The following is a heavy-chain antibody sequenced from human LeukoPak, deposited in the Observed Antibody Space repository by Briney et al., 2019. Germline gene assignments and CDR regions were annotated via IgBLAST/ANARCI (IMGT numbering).Heavy chain of an antibody. CDR2: INPSGGST. V-gene: IGHV1-46*01. J-gene: IGHJ4*02. CDR3: ARGKAGFVDPNYDY. D-gene: IGHD3-16*02. Sequence: ASVKVSFKASGYTFTTYYMHWVRQAPGQGLEWMGIINPSGGSTTYAQKFQGRVTITRDTSTSTAYMEVNSLRAEDTAVYYCARGKAGFVDPNYDYWGQGTLVTVSS. CDR1: GYTFTTYY.